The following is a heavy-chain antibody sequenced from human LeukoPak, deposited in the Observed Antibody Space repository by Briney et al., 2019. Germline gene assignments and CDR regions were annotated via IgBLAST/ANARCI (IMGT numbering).Heavy chain of an antibody. CDR1: GFSFNGYS. Sequence: PGGSLRLSCAASGFSFNGYSMHWVRQAPGKGLEWVALISYDGSYTYYAESVKGRFTVSRDNSWNILYVQMNSLRTDDTAVYYCARDGGYDYWGQGTLVTVSS. V-gene: IGHV3-30*04. J-gene: IGHJ4*02. CDR3: ARDGGYDY. CDR2: ISYDGSYT. D-gene: IGHD5-12*01.